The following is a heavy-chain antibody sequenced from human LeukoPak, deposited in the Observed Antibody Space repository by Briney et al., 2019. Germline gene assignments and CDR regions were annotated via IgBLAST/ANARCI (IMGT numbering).Heavy chain of an antibody. Sequence: GASVKVSCKASGQSLTGYFIHWVRQAPGQGLEWVGRIDPNTGDTIYAQNFQGRVTVTSATSISTAYMELSRLTSDGTAVYFCARLGLHGSGTYYFFDYWGQGTLVTVSS. V-gene: IGHV1-2*06. CDR3: ARLGLHGSGTYYFFDY. CDR1: GQSLTGYF. J-gene: IGHJ4*02. CDR2: IDPNTGDT. D-gene: IGHD3-10*01.